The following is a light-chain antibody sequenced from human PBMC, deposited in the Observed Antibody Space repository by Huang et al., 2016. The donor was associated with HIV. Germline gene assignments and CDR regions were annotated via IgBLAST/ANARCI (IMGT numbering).Light chain of an antibody. CDR2: DVS. Sequence: EIVLTQSPVTLSLSPGDSATLSCRASQSIGTYLAWYQKKSGQAPRLLIYDVSTRAAGVPARFSASGSETDFTLTIASLDPDDFAIYHCQQRSKWPLTFGGGTKVEMK. V-gene: IGKV3-11*01. J-gene: IGKJ4*01. CDR1: QSIGTY. CDR3: QQRSKWPLT.